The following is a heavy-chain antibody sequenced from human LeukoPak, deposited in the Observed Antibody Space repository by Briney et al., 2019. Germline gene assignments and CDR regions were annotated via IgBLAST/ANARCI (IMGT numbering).Heavy chain of an antibody. CDR2: IKQDGSEK. V-gene: IGHV3-7*01. CDR3: ARSGSFWGSYYFDY. Sequence: GGSLRLSCAASGFTFSRYWMTWVRQAPGKGLEGVANIKQDGSEKYYVDSVKGRFTISSDNAKNSLYLQMNSLRAEDTAVYYCARSGSFWGSYYFDYWGQGTLVTVSS. CDR1: GFTFSRYW. D-gene: IGHD3-16*01. J-gene: IGHJ4*02.